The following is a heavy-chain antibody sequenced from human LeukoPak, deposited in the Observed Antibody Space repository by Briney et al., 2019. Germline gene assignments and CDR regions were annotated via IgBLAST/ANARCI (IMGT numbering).Heavy chain of an antibody. J-gene: IGHJ5*02. CDR1: GGSISSSSYY. D-gene: IGHD3-3*01. V-gene: IGHV4-39*07. CDR3: ARDAAFDYDFWNGYPPCWFDP. Sequence: SETLSLTCTVSGGSISSSSYYWGWTRQPPGKGLEWIGSIYYSGSTYYNPSLKSRVTISVDTSKNQFSLKLSSVTAADTAVYYCARDAAFDYDFWNGYPPCWFDPWGQGTLVTVSS. CDR2: IYYSGST.